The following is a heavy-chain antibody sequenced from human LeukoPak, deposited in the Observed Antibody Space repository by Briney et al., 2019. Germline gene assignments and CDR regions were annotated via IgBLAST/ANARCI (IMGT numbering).Heavy chain of an antibody. CDR1: GYTFTCYF. D-gene: IGHD3-22*01. J-gene: IGHJ4*02. CDR3: ARGRGSWYDSSGSPYIRFDY. Sequence: ASVKVSCKTSGYTFTCYFIHWVRQAPGQGLEWMGWINPDSGGTNYAQKFQGRVTMTRDTSISTVYMELSRLRSDDSAMYYCARGRGSWYDSSGSPYIRFDYWGQGTLVTVSS. CDR2: INPDSGGT. V-gene: IGHV1-2*02.